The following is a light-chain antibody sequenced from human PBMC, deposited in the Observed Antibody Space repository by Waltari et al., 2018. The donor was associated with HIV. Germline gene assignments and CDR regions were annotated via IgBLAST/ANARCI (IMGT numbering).Light chain of an antibody. J-gene: IGKJ2*01. Sequence: DIVMTQSPLSLPVTPGEPASNSCRSRQSLLHSNGYNYLDWYLQKPGQSPQLLIYLGSNRASGVPDRFSGSGSGTDFTLKISRVEAEDVGVYYCMQALQTPYTFGLGTKLQIK. CDR3: MQALQTPYT. CDR2: LGS. CDR1: QSLLHSNGYNY. V-gene: IGKV2-28*01.